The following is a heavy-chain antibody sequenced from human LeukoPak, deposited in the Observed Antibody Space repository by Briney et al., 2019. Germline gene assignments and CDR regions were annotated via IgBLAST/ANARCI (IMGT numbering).Heavy chain of an antibody. CDR3: PKDREETAGFDIDF. CDR2: ISGSGGST. D-gene: IGHD2-15*01. V-gene: IGHV3-23*01. CDR1: GFTFSSYA. Sequence: GGSLRLSCAASGFTFSSYAMSWVRQAPGKGLEWVSAISGSGGSTYYADSVKGRFTISRDNFKSTLHLQMNSLRAEDTAVYFCPKDREETAGFDIDFGGQGPLVTVSS. J-gene: IGHJ4*02.